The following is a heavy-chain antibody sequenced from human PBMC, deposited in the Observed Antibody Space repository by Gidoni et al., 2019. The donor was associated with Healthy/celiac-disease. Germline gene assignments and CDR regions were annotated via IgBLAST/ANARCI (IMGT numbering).Heavy chain of an antibody. V-gene: IGHV1-69*01. J-gene: IGHJ4*02. CDR1: GRSFSSYA. CDR3: ATGSVGAARAPVWRFDY. CDR2: SIPIFGTA. D-gene: IGHD6-6*01. Sequence: QVQLVQSGAEVKTPGSSVTVSCKASGRSFSSYAISWVGQAPGQGLEWMGGSIPIFGTANDAQKFQGRVTITADESTSTAYMELSSLGSEDTAVYYCATGSVGAARAPVWRFDYWGQGTLVTVSS.